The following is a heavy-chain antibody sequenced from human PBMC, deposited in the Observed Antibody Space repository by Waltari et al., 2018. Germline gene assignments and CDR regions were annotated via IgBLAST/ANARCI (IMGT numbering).Heavy chain of an antibody. D-gene: IGHD1-1*01. J-gene: IGHJ4*02. Sequence: QVQLQESGPGLVKPSATLSLTCSVSGASISSYYWSWIRQPAGKGLEWIGSIYPSGSTNYNPSLKRRVTMTTDTAKSQFSLELTSVTAADTAVYYCASGRGLNFGLFDFWGQGTLVTVSS. CDR1: GASISSYY. CDR2: IYPSGST. CDR3: ASGRGLNFGLFDF. V-gene: IGHV4-4*07.